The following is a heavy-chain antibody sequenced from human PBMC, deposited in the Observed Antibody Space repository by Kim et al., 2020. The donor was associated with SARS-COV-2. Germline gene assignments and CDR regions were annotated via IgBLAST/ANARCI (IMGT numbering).Heavy chain of an antibody. CDR3: AKSDAGAATWYDGDV. CDR1: GFTFETHG. Sequence: GGSLRLSCATSGFTFETHGMSWVRQAPGKGLEWVSGIHAKTNTVGYADSVKGRFTISRDNAKKSVYLQMNSLTVEDTALYYCAKSDAGAATWYDGDVWG. CDR2: IHAKTNTV. J-gene: IGHJ6*02. D-gene: IGHD1-1*01. V-gene: IGHV3-20*04.